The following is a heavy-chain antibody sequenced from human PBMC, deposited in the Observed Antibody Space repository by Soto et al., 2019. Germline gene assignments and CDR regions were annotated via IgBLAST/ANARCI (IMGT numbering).Heavy chain of an antibody. CDR1: GGTFSSYA. CDR3: EREGEIAAAV. Sequence: QVQLVQSGAEVKKPGSSVKVSCKASGGTFSSYAISWVRQAPGQGLEWMGGIIPIFGTANYAQKFQGRVTIIADESTSTAYMELSSLRSEDRSVYYCEREGEIAAAVWGQGTLVTASS. J-gene: IGHJ4*02. D-gene: IGHD6-13*01. CDR2: IIPIFGTA. V-gene: IGHV1-69*01.